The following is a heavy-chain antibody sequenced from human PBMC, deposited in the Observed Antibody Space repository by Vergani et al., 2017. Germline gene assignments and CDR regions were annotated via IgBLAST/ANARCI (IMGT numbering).Heavy chain of an antibody. V-gene: IGHV3-21*01. D-gene: IGHD6-13*01. CDR1: GFTFSSYS. CDR2: ISSSSSYI. Sequence: VQLVESGGGLVKPGGSLRLSCAASGFTFSSYSMNWVRQAPGKGLEWVSSISSSSSYIYYAASVKGRFTISRDNAKNSLYLQMNSLRAEETAVYYCARDGWNMVYSSSVTDYWGQGTLVTVSS. CDR3: ARDGWNMVYSSSVTDY. J-gene: IGHJ4*02.